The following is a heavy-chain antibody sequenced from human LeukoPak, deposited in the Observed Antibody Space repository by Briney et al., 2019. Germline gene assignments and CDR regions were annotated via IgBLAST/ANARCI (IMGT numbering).Heavy chain of an antibody. V-gene: IGHV1-2*02. J-gene: IGHJ6*02. CDR2: ITPNSGGT. CDR1: GYTFTDYY. CDR3: ARDLSVWDVWGAVTTAYGMDV. D-gene: IGHD4-17*01. Sequence: ASVKVSCKASGYTFTDYYMHWVRQAPGQGLEWMGWITPNSGGTNYAQKFQGRVTMTRDTSISTAYMELSRLRSDDTAVYYCARDLSVWDVWGAVTTAYGMDVWGQGTTVTVSS.